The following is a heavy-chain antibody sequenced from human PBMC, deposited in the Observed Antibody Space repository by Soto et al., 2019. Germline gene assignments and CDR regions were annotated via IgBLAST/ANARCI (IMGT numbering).Heavy chain of an antibody. CDR3: ARGRGIAVNYYFDY. D-gene: IGHD6-19*01. Sequence: PSETLSLTCTVSGGSISSSSYYWGWIRQPPGKGLEWIGSIYYIGSTYYNPSLKSRVTISVDTSKNQFSLKLSSVTAADTAVYYCARGRGIAVNYYFDYWGQGTLVPVSS. CDR1: GGSISSSSYY. V-gene: IGHV4-39*01. CDR2: IYYIGST. J-gene: IGHJ4*02.